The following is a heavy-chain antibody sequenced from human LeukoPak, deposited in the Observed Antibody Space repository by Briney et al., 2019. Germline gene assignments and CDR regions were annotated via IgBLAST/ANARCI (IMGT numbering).Heavy chain of an antibody. V-gene: IGHV3-23*01. CDR3: AKSRSGSSNWALRIFDN. D-gene: IGHD6-13*01. Sequence: GGSLRLSCAASGFTFSSNGMNWVRQAPGKGLEWVSYISATGGTTYYADSVKGRFTISRDNSKNTLYVQMNSLRAEDTAVYYCAKSRSGSSNWALRIFDNWGQGTLVSVSS. CDR1: GFTFSSNG. J-gene: IGHJ4*02. CDR2: ISATGGTT.